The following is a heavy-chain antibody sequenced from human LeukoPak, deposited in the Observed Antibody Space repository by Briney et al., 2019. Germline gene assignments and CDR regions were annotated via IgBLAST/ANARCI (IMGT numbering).Heavy chain of an antibody. V-gene: IGHV3-21*01. J-gene: IGHJ5*02. D-gene: IGHD2-21*02. CDR2: ISASSSYI. Sequence: GGSLRLSCAASGFTFSSYSMNWVRQAPGKGPEWVSSISASSSYIYYADSVKGRFTISRDNAKNSLFLQMNSLRAEDTAVYSCARLYCDGDCYPWGQGTLVTVSS. CDR1: GFTFSSYS. CDR3: ARLYCDGDCYP.